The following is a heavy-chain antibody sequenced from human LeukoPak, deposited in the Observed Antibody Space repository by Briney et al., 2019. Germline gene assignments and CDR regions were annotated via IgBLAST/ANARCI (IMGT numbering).Heavy chain of an antibody. Sequence: ASVKVSCKASGYTFTSYYMHWVRQAPGQGLEWMGIINPSGGSTGYAQKFQGRVTMTRDTSTSTVYMELSSLRSEDTAVYYCARTRGHCSSTSCYRCSYMDDWGKGTTVTVSS. D-gene: IGHD2-2*01. CDR3: ARTRGHCSSTSCYRCSYMDD. V-gene: IGHV1-46*03. CDR2: INPSGGST. CDR1: GYTFTSYY. J-gene: IGHJ6*03.